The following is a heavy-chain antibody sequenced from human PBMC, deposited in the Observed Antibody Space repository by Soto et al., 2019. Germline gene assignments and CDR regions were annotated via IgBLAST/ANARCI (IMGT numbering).Heavy chain of an antibody. CDR3: AKQAGYSSDPFDY. CDR1: GFTFSNYA. D-gene: IGHD6-19*01. CDR2: ISGGGGTT. V-gene: IGHV3-23*01. J-gene: IGHJ4*02. Sequence: GGSLRLSCAASGFTFSNYAMSWVRQAPGRGLEWVSIISGGGGTTYYADSVKGRFTISRDNSKNTVHLQINSLRVEDTAVYYCAKQAGYSSDPFDYWGQGTLVTVSS.